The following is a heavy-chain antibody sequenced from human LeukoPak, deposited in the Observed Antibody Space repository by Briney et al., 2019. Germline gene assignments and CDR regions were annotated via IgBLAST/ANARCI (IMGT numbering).Heavy chain of an antibody. D-gene: IGHD3-22*01. J-gene: IGHJ4*02. CDR1: GFTFSSYA. V-gene: IGHV3-23*01. Sequence: GGSLRLSCAASGFTFSSYAMSWVRQAPGKGLEWVSAISGSGGSTYYADSVKGRFTISRDNSKNTLYLQMNSLRDEDTAVYYCAKDYYDGSGYYYAHWGQGTLVTVSS. CDR2: ISGSGGST. CDR3: AKDYYDGSGYYYAH.